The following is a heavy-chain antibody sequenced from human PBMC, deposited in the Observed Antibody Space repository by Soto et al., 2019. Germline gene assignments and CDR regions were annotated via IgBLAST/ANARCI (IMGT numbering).Heavy chain of an antibody. CDR3: AKVYRSVATIDCVDY. CDR1: GFTFSNYA. CDR2: ISGSGGST. V-gene: IGHV3-23*01. Sequence: GGSLRLSCAASGFTFSNYAMSWVRQAPGKGLEWVSAISGSGGSTYYADSVKGRFTISRDNSKNTLYLQMNSLRAEDTAVYYCAKVYRSVATIDCVDYWGQGTLVTVSS. J-gene: IGHJ4*02. D-gene: IGHD5-12*01.